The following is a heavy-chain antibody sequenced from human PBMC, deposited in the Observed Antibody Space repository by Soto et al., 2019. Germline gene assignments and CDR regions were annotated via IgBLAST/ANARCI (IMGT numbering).Heavy chain of an antibody. CDR2: INPNSGGT. CDR3: ARKLELRGSYYYYYDMDV. CDR1: GYTFTDYY. J-gene: IGHJ6*02. V-gene: IGHV1-2*02. Sequence: ASVKVSCKASGYTFTDYYMHWVRQAPGQGLEWMGWINPNSGGTNYPQKFQGRVTMTRDTSISTAYMELSRLRSDDTAVYYCARKLELRGSYYYYYDMDVWGQGTTVTVSS. D-gene: IGHD1-7*01.